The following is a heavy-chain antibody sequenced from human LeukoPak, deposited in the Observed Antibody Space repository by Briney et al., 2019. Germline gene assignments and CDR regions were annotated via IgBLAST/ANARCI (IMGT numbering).Heavy chain of an antibody. CDR1: GGTFSSYA. D-gene: IGHD2-21*01. CDR3: AREAYCGGDCYWAPTPFDY. Sequence: GASVKVSCKASGGTFSSYAISWVRQAPGQGLEWMGGIIPIFGTANYAQKFQGRVTITADESTSTAYMELSSLRSEDTAVYYCAREAYCGGDCYWAPTPFDYWGQGTLVTVSS. J-gene: IGHJ4*02. V-gene: IGHV1-69*13. CDR2: IIPIFGTA.